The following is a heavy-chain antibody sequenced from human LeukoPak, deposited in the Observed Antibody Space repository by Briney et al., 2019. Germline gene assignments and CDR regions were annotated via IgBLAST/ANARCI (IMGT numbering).Heavy chain of an antibody. CDR3: ARDSYYYYGMDV. CDR1: GFTVSSNY. Sequence: PGGSLRLSCAASGFTVSSNYMSWVRQAPGKGLEWVSVTYSGGSTYYADSVKGRFTISRDNSKNTLYLQMNSLRAEDTAVYYCARDSYYYYGMDVWGQGTTVTVSS. J-gene: IGHJ6*02. V-gene: IGHV3-66*01. CDR2: TYSGGST.